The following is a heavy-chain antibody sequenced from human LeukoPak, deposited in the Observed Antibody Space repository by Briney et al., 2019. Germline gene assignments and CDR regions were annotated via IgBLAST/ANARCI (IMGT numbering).Heavy chain of an antibody. J-gene: IGHJ4*02. D-gene: IGHD6-6*01. Sequence: ASVKVSCKASGYTFTSYDINWVRQATGQGLEWMGWMNPNSGNTGYAQKFQGRVTMTRNTSISTAYMELSSVTAADTAVYYCAGTVAAARGIVHIDYWGQGTLVTVSS. CDR2: MNPNSGNT. CDR3: AGTVAAARGIVHIDY. V-gene: IGHV1-8*01. CDR1: GYTFTSYD.